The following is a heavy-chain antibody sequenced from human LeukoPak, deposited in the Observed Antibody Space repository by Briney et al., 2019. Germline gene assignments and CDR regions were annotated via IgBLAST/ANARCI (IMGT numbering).Heavy chain of an antibody. D-gene: IGHD3-3*01. J-gene: IGHJ4*02. CDR3: ARPHSSDFWSGYYLNY. CDR1: GFTFSDYT. V-gene: IGHV3-30-3*01. Sequence: GGALRLSCAASGFTFSDYTLHWVRQAPGKGLEGVALISSDSNKEYYADSLRGRFTISRDNSKNTLYLQMDRLRGDDTAVYYCARPHSSDFWSGYYLNYWGLGTLVAVSS. CDR2: ISSDSNKE.